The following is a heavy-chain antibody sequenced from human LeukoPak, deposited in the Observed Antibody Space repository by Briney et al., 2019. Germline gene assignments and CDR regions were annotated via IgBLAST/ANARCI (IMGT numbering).Heavy chain of an antibody. J-gene: IGHJ5*02. V-gene: IGHV4-30-4*08. CDR1: GGSISSGDYY. CDR2: IYYSGTT. CDR3: ARGKVPDP. Sequence: SETLSLTCTVSGGSISSGDYYWSWIRQPPGKGLEWIGSIYYSGTTFYSPSLKSRLTISLDTSKNQFFLILSSMTVADTAVYYCARGKVPDPWGQGTLVTVSS. D-gene: IGHD1-14*01.